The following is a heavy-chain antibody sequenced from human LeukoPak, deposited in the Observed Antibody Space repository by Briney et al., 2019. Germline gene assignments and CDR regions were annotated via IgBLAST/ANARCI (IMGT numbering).Heavy chain of an antibody. CDR2: IYTSGST. D-gene: IGHD3-22*01. V-gene: IGHV4-4*07. Sequence: PSETLSLTCTVSGGSISSYYWSWIRQPAGKGLEWIGRIYTSGSTNYNPSLKSRVTMSLDTSKNQFSLKLSSVTAADTAVYYCARSPSSGYYLAAYYFDYWGQGTLVTVSS. CDR1: GGSISSYY. J-gene: IGHJ4*02. CDR3: ARSPSSGYYLAAYYFDY.